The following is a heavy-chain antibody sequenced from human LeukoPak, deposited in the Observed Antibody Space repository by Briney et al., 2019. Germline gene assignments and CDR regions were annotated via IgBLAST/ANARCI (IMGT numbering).Heavy chain of an antibody. CDR1: GGSISSDGYY. CDR2: IYYSGST. Sequence: SETLSLTCTVSGGSISSDGYYWSWIRQHPGKGLEWIGYIYYSGSTYYNPSLKSRVTISVDTSKNQFSLKLSSVTAADTAVYYCARGGGPYCSGGSCYYGYWGQGTLVTVSS. V-gene: IGHV4-31*03. J-gene: IGHJ4*02. D-gene: IGHD2-15*01. CDR3: ARGGGPYCSGGSCYYGY.